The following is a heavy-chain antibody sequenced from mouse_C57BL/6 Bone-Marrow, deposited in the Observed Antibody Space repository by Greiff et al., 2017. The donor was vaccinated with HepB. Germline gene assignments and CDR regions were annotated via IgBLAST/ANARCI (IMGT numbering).Heavy chain of an antibody. V-gene: IGHV1-19*01. Sequence: DVKLQESGPVLVKPGASVKMSCKASGYTFTDYYMNWVKQSHGKSLEWIGVINPYNGGTSYNQKFKGKATLTVDKSSSTAYMELNSLTSEDSAVYYCARPFAYWGQGTLVTVSA. CDR2: INPYNGGT. CDR1: GYTFTDYY. J-gene: IGHJ3*01. CDR3: ARPFAY.